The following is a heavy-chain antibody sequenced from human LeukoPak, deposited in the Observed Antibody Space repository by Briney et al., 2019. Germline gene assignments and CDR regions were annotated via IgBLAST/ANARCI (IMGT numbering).Heavy chain of an antibody. J-gene: IGHJ3*02. CDR2: IYYSGST. V-gene: IGHV4-31*03. CDR3: ARDHAASDAFDI. D-gene: IGHD6-13*01. Sequence: SETLSLTCTVSGGSISSGGYYWSWIRQHPGKGLEWIGYIYYSGSTYYNPSLKSRVTISVDTSKNQFSLKLSSVTAADTAVYYCARDHAASDAFDIWGQGTMVTVSS. CDR1: GGSISSGGYY.